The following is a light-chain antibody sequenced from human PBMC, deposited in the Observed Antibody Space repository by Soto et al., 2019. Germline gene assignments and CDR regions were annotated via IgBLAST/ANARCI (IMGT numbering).Light chain of an antibody. V-gene: IGKV3-20*01. Sequence: EIVMTQSPATLSVSPGERATLSCRASQSVSSNLAWYQQKPGQAPRLLIYSASRRATGIPDRFTGSGSGTDFTLTINRVEPEDFAVYFCQQYAGSPRTFGQGTKV. J-gene: IGKJ1*01. CDR2: SAS. CDR3: QQYAGSPRT. CDR1: QSVSSN.